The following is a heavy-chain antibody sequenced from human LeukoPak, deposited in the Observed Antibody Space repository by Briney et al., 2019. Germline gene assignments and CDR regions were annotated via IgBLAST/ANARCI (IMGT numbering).Heavy chain of an antibody. CDR2: ISGSGGST. CDR1: GFTFSSYG. Sequence: GGSLRLSCAASGFTFSSYGMSWVRQAPGKGLEWVSAISGSGGSTFYADSVKGRFTISRDNSKNTLYPQMNSLRAEDTAVYYCAKDLNLRYFDYWGQGTLVTVSS. J-gene: IGHJ4*02. D-gene: IGHD1-7*01. V-gene: IGHV3-23*01. CDR3: AKDLNLRYFDY.